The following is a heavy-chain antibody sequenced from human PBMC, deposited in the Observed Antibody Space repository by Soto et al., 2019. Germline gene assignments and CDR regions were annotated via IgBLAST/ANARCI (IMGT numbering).Heavy chain of an antibody. D-gene: IGHD1-26*01. CDR3: ASSGATVLVY. J-gene: IGHJ4*02. CDR2: THHSGRT. CDR1: GGSMSSSNW. V-gene: IGHV4-4*02. Sequence: QVQLQESGPGLVKPSGTLSLTCTVSGGSMSSSNWWNWVRQPPGKGLEWIGETHHSGRTNYNPSLQSRVTFSVDRSKNDFSIKLSSVTAADAAVYYCASSGATVLVYWGQGTLVTVSS.